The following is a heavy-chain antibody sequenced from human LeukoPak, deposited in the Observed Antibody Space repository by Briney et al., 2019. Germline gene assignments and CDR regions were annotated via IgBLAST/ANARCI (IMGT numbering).Heavy chain of an antibody. Sequence: PGGSLRLSCAVSGFTSSNAWMSWVRQAPGKGLEWVSAISGSGGSTYYADSVKGRFTISRDNSKNTLYLQMNSLRAEDTAVYYCAKDDDYGDYAAYWGQGTLVTVSS. D-gene: IGHD4-17*01. J-gene: IGHJ4*02. V-gene: IGHV3-23*01. CDR1: GFTSSNAW. CDR2: ISGSGGST. CDR3: AKDDDYGDYAAY.